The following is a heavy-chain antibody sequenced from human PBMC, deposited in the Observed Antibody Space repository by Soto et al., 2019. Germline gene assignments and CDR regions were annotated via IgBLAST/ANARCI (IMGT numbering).Heavy chain of an antibody. CDR1: GFTFNSHW. J-gene: IGHJ4*02. CDR2: IKQDGREK. D-gene: IGHD2-2*01. CDR3: TRDEAAAKD. V-gene: IGHV3-7*01. Sequence: EVQLVESGGGLVQPGGSLRLSCAASGFTFNSHWMSWVRQAPGKGLEWVANIKQDGREKHYVDSVKGRFTISRDNAKNSVYLQMNSLRAEDSAVYYCTRDEAAAKDWGQGTLVTVSS.